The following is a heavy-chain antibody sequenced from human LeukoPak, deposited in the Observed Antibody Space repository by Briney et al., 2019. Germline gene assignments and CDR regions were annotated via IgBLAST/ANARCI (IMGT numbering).Heavy chain of an antibody. Sequence: SETLSLTCTVSGGSISSGGYYWSWIRQHPGKGLEWIGYIYYSGSTYYNPSLKSRVTISVDTSKNQFSLKLSSVTAADTAVYYCARASFNTVTTYYYYYKDVWGKGTTVNGSS. CDR2: IYYSGST. V-gene: IGHV4-31*03. D-gene: IGHD4-11*01. CDR3: ARASFNTVTTYYYYYKDV. J-gene: IGHJ6*03. CDR1: GGSISSGGYY.